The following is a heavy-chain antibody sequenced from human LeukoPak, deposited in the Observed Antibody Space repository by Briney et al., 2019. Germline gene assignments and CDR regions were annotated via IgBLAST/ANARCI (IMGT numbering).Heavy chain of an antibody. D-gene: IGHD1-26*01. CDR2: IIPIFGTA. Sequence: SVKVSCKASGGTFSSYAISWVRQAPGQGLEWMGGIIPIFGTANYAQKFQGRVTMTRDTSISTAYMELSRLRSDDTAVYYCARDRRGYYKNWFDPWGQGTLVTVSS. J-gene: IGHJ5*02. V-gene: IGHV1-69*05. CDR3: ARDRRGYYKNWFDP. CDR1: GGTFSSYA.